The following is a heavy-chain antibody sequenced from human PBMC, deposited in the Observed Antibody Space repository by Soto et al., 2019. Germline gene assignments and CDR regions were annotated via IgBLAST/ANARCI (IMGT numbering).Heavy chain of an antibody. D-gene: IGHD3-16*01. V-gene: IGHV3-23*01. CDR1: GFIFSSYT. Sequence: GGSLRLSCAASGFIFSSYTMSWVRQATGKGMEGVSTISGGGGTTFYADSVKGRFTISRDNSKKTLYLQMNRLGLADPPVSSCAKHNETVPPVGLGYWGQGTLVAVSS. CDR2: ISGGGGTT. J-gene: IGHJ4*02. CDR3: AKHNETVPPVGLGY.